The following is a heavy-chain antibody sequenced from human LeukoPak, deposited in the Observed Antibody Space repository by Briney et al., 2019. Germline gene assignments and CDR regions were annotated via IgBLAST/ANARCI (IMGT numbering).Heavy chain of an antibody. V-gene: IGHV1-2*02. CDR3: ARDLGFLEWFPY. J-gene: IGHJ4*02. CDR1: GYTFTGYY. Sequence: ASVKVSCKASGYTFTGYYMHWVRQAPGQGLEWMGWINPNSGGTNYAQKFQGRVTMTRDTSISTAYVKLSRLRSDDTAVYYCARDLGFLEWFPYWGQGTLVTVSS. CDR2: INPNSGGT. D-gene: IGHD3-3*02.